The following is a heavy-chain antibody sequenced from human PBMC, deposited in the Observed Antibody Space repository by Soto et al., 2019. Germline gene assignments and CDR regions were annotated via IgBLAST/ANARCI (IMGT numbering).Heavy chain of an antibody. V-gene: IGHV1-8*01. J-gene: IGHJ6*02. CDR3: ARAYGSGSYSPYYYYGMDV. CDR1: GYTFTSYD. D-gene: IGHD3-10*01. CDR2: MNPNSGNT. Sequence: ASVKVSCKASGYTFTSYDINWVRQATGQGLEWMGWMNPNSGNTGYAQKFQGRVTMTRNTSISTAYMELSSLRSEDTAVYYCARAYGSGSYSPYYYYGMDVWGQGTTVTVSS.